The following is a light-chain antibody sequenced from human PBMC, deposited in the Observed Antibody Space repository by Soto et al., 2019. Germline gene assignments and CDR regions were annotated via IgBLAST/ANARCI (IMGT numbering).Light chain of an antibody. V-gene: IGLV2-14*01. CDR2: EVS. CDR1: SSDVGGYNY. Sequence: QSVLTQPASVSGSPGQSIAISCTGTSSDVGGYNYVSWFQHHPGKAPKLMIYEVSYRPSGLSDRCSGSKSGNTASLTISGLQAEDEADYYCCSYTTSGTVLFGGGTKLTVL. CDR3: CSYTTSGTVL. J-gene: IGLJ2*01.